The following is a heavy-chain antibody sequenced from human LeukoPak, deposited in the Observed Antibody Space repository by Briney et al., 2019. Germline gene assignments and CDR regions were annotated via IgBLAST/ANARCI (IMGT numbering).Heavy chain of an antibody. CDR3: ASVHIAVAGAALFDY. D-gene: IGHD6-19*01. V-gene: IGHV3-48*03. Sequence: GGSLRLXCAASGFTFSSYEMNWGRQAPGKGLEWVSYISSSGSTIYYADSVKGRFTISRDNAKNSLYLQMNSLRAEDTAVYYCASVHIAVAGAALFDYWGQGTLVTVSS. CDR1: GFTFSSYE. CDR2: ISSSGSTI. J-gene: IGHJ4*02.